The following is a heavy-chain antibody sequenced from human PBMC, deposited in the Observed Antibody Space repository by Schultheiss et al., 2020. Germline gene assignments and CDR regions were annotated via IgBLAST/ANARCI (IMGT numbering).Heavy chain of an antibody. CDR3: ARGLHDESSVGLDY. CDR1: GFTFDDYA. Sequence: GGSLRLSCAASGFTFDDYAMHWVRQAPGKGLVWVSRIKSDGSSTSYADSVKGRFTISRDNAKNTLYLQMNSLTDEDTAVYYCARGLHDESSVGLDYWGQGTLVTVSS. J-gene: IGHJ4*02. V-gene: IGHV3-74*01. D-gene: IGHD3-22*01. CDR2: IKSDGSST.